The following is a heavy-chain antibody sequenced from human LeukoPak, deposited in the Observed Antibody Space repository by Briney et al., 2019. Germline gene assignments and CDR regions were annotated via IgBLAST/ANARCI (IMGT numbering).Heavy chain of an antibody. CDR2: IYYSGRT. D-gene: IGHD4-17*01. V-gene: IGHV4-59*12. CDR1: GDSISDDY. J-gene: IGHJ5*02. CDR3: TRDTGTTGEVKFDP. Sequence: SETLSLTCTVSGDSISDDYWSWIRQPPGKGLEWIGYIYYSGRTTYNPSLKSRVTISIDTSKSQFSLNLMSVTAADTAVYYCTRDTGTTGEVKFDPWGQGTLVTVSS.